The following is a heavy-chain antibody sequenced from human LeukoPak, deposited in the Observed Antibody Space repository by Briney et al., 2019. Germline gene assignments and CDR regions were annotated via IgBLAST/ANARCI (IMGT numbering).Heavy chain of an antibody. D-gene: IGHD6-13*01. V-gene: IGHV3-66*01. CDR3: ARVSLSSSWYAGYDY. CDR1: GFTVSSNY. Sequence: GGSLRLSCAASGFTVSSNYMSWVRQAPGKGLEWVSVIYSGGSAYYADSVKGRFTISRDNSKNTLYLQMNSLRAEDTAVYYCARVSLSSSWYAGYDYGGQGTLVTVSS. J-gene: IGHJ4*02. CDR2: IYSGGSA.